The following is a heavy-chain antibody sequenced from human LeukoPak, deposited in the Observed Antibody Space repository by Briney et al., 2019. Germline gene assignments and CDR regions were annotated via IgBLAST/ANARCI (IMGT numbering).Heavy chain of an antibody. V-gene: IGHV4-59*01. CDR2: IYYSGST. J-gene: IGHJ2*01. Sequence: SETLSLTCTVSGGSISSYYWSWIRQPPGKGLEWIGYIYYSGSTNYNPSLKSRVTISVDTSKNQFSLKLSSVTAADTAVYYCARFFAVAGVRYFDLWGRGTLVTVSS. D-gene: IGHD6-19*01. CDR1: GGSISSYY. CDR3: ARFFAVAGVRYFDL.